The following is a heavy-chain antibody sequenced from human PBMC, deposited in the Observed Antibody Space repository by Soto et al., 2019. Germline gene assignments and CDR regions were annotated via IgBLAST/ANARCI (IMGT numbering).Heavy chain of an antibody. V-gene: IGHV5-51*01. J-gene: IGHJ5*02. D-gene: IGHD5-12*01. CDR3: ARVAATTSRWFDP. CDR1: GYRFTNYW. Sequence: GESLKISCKGSGYRFTNYWIGWLRQMPGKGLEWMGIIDAGDSDTRYSPAFQGQVSISVDKSISTAYLQWSNLKASDTAMYYCARVAATTSRWFDPWGQGTLVTVSS. CDR2: IDAGDSDT.